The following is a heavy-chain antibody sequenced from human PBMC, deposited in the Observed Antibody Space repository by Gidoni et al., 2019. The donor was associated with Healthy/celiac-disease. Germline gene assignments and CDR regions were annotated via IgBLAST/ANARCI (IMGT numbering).Heavy chain of an antibody. CDR3: AKDRGKMATLDY. Sequence: QVQLVESGGGVVQPGRSLRLSCAASGFTFSSYGMHWVRQAPGKGLAWVAVISYDGSNKYYADSVKGRFTISRDNSKNTLYLQMNSLRAEDTAVYYCAKDRGKMATLDYWGQGTLVTVSS. CDR2: ISYDGSNK. CDR1: GFTFSSYG. D-gene: IGHD3-10*01. J-gene: IGHJ4*02. V-gene: IGHV3-30*18.